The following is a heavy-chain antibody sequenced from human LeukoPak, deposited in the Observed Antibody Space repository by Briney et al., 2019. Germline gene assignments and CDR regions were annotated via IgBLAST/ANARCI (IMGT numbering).Heavy chain of an antibody. J-gene: IGHJ4*02. CDR3: ARGSAYSH. Sequence: GRSLRLSCAASGFTVSTNYMSWVRQAPGKGLEWVSVIYSGGSTYYADSVKGRFTISRDNSKNMLYLQMNSLRAEDTAVCYCARGSAYSHWGQGTLVTVSS. CDR2: IYSGGST. V-gene: IGHV3-66*02. D-gene: IGHD3-22*01. CDR1: GFTVSTNY.